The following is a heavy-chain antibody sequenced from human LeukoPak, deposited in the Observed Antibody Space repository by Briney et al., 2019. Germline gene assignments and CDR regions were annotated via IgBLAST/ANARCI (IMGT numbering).Heavy chain of an antibody. D-gene: IGHD4/OR15-4a*01. V-gene: IGHV3-53*01. CDR3: ARRASAYSHPYDY. CDR2: IYSDNT. J-gene: IGHJ4*02. CDR1: GFTVSSNS. Sequence: GGSLRLSCTVSGFTVSSNSMSWVRQAPGKGLEWVSFIYSDNTHYSDSVKGRFTISRDNSKNTLYLQMNSLRAEDTAVYYCARRASAYSHPYDYWGQGTLVTVSS.